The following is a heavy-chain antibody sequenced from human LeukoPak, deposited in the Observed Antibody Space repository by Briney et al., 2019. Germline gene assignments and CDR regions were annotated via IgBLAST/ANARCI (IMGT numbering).Heavy chain of an antibody. Sequence: SETLSLTCAVYGGSFSGYYWSWIRQPPGKGLEWIGEINHSGSTNYNPSLKSRVTISVDTSKNQFSLKLSSVTAADTAVYYCARGRGIYSNRWGQGTLVTVSS. J-gene: IGHJ5*02. CDR3: ARGRGIYSNR. D-gene: IGHD4-11*01. V-gene: IGHV4-34*01. CDR1: GGSFSGYY. CDR2: INHSGST.